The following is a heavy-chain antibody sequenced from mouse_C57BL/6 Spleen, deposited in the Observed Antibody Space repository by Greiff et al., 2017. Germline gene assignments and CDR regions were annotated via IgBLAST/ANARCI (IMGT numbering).Heavy chain of an antibody. CDR3: AREGDYDPFAY. D-gene: IGHD2-4*01. J-gene: IGHJ3*01. Sequence: QVQLQQSGPGLVQPSQSLSITCTVSGFSFTSYGVHWVRQSPGKGLEWLGVIWSGGSTDYNAAFISRLSISKDNSKSQVFFKMNSLQADDTAIYYCAREGDYDPFAYWGQGTLVTVSA. CDR1: GFSFTSYG. CDR2: IWSGGST. V-gene: IGHV2-2*01.